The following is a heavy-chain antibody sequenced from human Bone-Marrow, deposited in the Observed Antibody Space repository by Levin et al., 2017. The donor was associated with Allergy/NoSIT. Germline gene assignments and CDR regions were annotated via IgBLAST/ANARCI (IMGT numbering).Heavy chain of an antibody. Sequence: ASVKVSCKTSGYTFTDFFVHWVRQAPGQGLQWLGRIDPNGGYTSYAQMFQGRISVTRDTSTNTVFLDLRGLKSEDTAVYFCAREEALYSSPLDYWGQGTLVTVSS. J-gene: IGHJ4*02. CDR1: GYTFTDFF. D-gene: IGHD2-15*01. CDR3: AREEALYSSPLDY. V-gene: IGHV1-46*01. CDR2: IDPNGGYT.